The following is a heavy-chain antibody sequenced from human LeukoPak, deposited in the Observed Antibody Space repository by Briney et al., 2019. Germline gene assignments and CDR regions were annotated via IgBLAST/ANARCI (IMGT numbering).Heavy chain of an antibody. Sequence: GASVKVSCKVSGYTLTEISMHWVRQAPGQGLEWMGGFNPEDAETIYARSFQDRLTVTEDTSTDTAYMELSSLRSEDTAMYYCATEIVGYGDVHYFDSWGQGTLVTVSS. D-gene: IGHD4-17*01. CDR2: FNPEDAET. V-gene: IGHV1-24*01. CDR1: GYTLTEIS. J-gene: IGHJ4*02. CDR3: ATEIVGYGDVHYFDS.